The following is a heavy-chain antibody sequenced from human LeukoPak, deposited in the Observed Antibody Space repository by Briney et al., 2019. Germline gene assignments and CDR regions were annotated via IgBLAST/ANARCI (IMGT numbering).Heavy chain of an antibody. D-gene: IGHD2-21*01. J-gene: IGHJ4*02. CDR1: GFTFSTFA. CDR3: AKDFRIGYSAHFDY. V-gene: IGHV3-23*01. CDR2: ITGAGSTT. Sequence: GGSLRLSCAASGFTFSTFAMSWVRQDPGRGLEWVSSITGAGSTTYYPESVKGRFSISRDNSKNTLYLQMDSLRGEDTAVYYCAKDFRIGYSAHFDYWGQGALVTVSS.